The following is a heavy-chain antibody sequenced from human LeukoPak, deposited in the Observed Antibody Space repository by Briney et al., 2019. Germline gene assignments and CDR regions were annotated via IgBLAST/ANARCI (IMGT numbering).Heavy chain of an antibody. D-gene: IGHD3-3*01. J-gene: IGHJ3*02. CDR3: ARDPAITIFGGDAFDI. V-gene: IGHV3-21*01. Sequence: PGGSLRLSCAASGFTFSSYSMNWVRQAPGKGLEWVSSISSSSSYIYYADSVKGRFTISRDNAKNSLYLQMNSLRAEDTAVYYCARDPAITIFGGDAFDIWGQGTMVTVSS. CDR1: GFTFSSYS. CDR2: ISSSSSYI.